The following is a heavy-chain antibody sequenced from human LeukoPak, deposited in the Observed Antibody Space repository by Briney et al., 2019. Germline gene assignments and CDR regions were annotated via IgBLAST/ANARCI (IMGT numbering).Heavy chain of an antibody. CDR1: GGSISSSSYY. D-gene: IGHD3-22*01. CDR3: ASRDYYDSSGYYDVDY. V-gene: IGHV4-39*01. CDR2: IYYSGST. J-gene: IGHJ4*02. Sequence: SETLSLTCTVPGGSISSSSYYWGWIRQPPGKGLEWIGSIYYSGSTYYNPSLKSRVTISVDTSKNQFSLKLSSVTAADTAVYYCASRDYYDSSGYYDVDYWGQGTLVTVSS.